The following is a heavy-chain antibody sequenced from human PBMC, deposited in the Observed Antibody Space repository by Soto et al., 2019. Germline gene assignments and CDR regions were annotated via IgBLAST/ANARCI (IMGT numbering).Heavy chain of an antibody. D-gene: IGHD3-3*01. Sequence: NPSETLSLTCTVSGGSISSYYRSWIRQPPGKGLEWIGYIYYSGSTNYNPSLKSRVTISVDTSKNQFSLKLSSVTAADTAVYYCARGVTIFGVAFDYWGQGTLVTVSS. J-gene: IGHJ4*02. V-gene: IGHV4-59*01. CDR2: IYYSGST. CDR1: GGSISSYY. CDR3: ARGVTIFGVAFDY.